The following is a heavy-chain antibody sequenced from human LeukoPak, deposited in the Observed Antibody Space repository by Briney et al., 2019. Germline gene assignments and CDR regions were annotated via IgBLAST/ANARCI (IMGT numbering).Heavy chain of an antibody. D-gene: IGHD3-3*01. CDR3: AKLTQYYDFWSGYSPVWFAP. CDR2: IYHSGST. Sequence: SETLSLTCAVSGYSISSGYYWGWIRQPPGKGLEWIGSIYHSGSTYYNPSLKSRVTISVDTSKNPFSLKLSSVTAAATAVYYCAKLTQYYDFWSGYSPVWFAPWGQGTLVTVSS. V-gene: IGHV4-38-2*01. J-gene: IGHJ5*02. CDR1: GYSISSGYY.